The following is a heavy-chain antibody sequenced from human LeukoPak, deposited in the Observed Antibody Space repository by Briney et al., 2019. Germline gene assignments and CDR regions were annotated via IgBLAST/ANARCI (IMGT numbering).Heavy chain of an antibody. CDR1: GFTFSDHY. CDR3: ARDDGGQGDY. D-gene: IGHD2-15*01. Sequence: TGGSLRLSCAASGFTFSDHYMDWVRQAPGKGLEWVGRSKNKANSYITQYAAFVQGRFTISRDDSKNPLYLQINSLKTEDTAVYYCARDDGGQGDYWGQGTLVTVSS. J-gene: IGHJ4*02. CDR2: SKNKANSYIT. V-gene: IGHV3-72*01.